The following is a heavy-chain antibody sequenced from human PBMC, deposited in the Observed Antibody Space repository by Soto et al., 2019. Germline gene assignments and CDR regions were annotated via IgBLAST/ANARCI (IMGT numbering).Heavy chain of an antibody. Sequence: SVKVSCKASGGTFSSYAISWVRQAPGQGLEWMGGIIPIFGTANYAQKFQGRVTITADESTSTAYMELSSLRSEDTAVYYCARDLTGYYPGNWFDPWGQGTLVTVSS. CDR2: IIPIFGTA. V-gene: IGHV1-69*13. CDR1: GGTFSSYA. CDR3: ARDLTGYYPGNWFDP. D-gene: IGHD3-9*01. J-gene: IGHJ5*02.